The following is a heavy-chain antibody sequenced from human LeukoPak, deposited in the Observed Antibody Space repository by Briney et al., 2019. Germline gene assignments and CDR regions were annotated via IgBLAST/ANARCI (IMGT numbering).Heavy chain of an antibody. J-gene: IGHJ6*02. CDR3: AGGEKMDGYNDDYFYYGMDV. CDR2: INPSGGST. V-gene: IGHV1-46*01. D-gene: IGHD5-24*01. Sequence: ASVKVSCRASGYTFTSYYMHWVRQAPGQGLEWMGIINPSGGSTNYAQKFQGRVTMTRDTSTSTVYMELSSLRSEDTAVYYCAGGEKMDGYNDDYFYYGMDVWGQGTTVTVSS. CDR1: GYTFTSYY.